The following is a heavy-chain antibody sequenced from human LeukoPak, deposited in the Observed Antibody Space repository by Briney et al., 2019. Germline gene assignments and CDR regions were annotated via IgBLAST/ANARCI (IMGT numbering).Heavy chain of an antibody. Sequence: GRSLRLSCAASGFTFSSYAMHWVRQAPGKGLEWVAVISYDGSNKYYADSVKGRFTISRDNSKNTLYLQMNSLRAEDTAVYYCAKDLHSLGSGSFYFDYWGQGTLVTVSS. J-gene: IGHJ4*02. CDR3: AKDLHSLGSGSFYFDY. CDR1: GFTFSSYA. D-gene: IGHD3-10*01. CDR2: ISYDGSNK. V-gene: IGHV3-30*04.